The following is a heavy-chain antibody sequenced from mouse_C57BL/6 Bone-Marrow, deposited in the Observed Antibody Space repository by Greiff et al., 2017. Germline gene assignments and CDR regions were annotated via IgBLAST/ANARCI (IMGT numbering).Heavy chain of an antibody. CDR1: GYTFTDYY. J-gene: IGHJ2*01. CDR2: INPNNGGT. D-gene: IGHD1-1*01. CDR3: ARVYYYGSSFLDD. Sequence: VHVKQSGPELVKPGASVKISCKASGYTFTDYYMNWVKQSHGKSLEWIGDINPNNGGTSYNQKFKGKATLTVDKSSSTAYMELRSLTSEDSAVYYCARVYYYGSSFLDDWGQGTTLTVSS. V-gene: IGHV1-26*01.